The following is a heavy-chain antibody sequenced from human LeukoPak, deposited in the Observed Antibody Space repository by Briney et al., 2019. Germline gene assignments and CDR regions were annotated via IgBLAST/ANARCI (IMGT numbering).Heavy chain of an antibody. D-gene: IGHD6-13*01. CDR3: ARQLAAAPFDY. Sequence: GGSLRLSCAASGFTFSSYWMHWVRKAPGTGLGWVSRIESDGSSTTYADSVKGRFTISRDNARNTLYLQMNSLRAEDTAVYYCARQLAAAPFDYWGQGTLVTVSS. CDR1: GFTFSSYW. CDR2: IESDGSST. V-gene: IGHV3-74*01. J-gene: IGHJ4*02.